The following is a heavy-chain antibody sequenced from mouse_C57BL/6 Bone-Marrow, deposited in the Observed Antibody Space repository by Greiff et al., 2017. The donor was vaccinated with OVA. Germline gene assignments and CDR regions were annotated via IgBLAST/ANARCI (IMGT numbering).Heavy chain of an antibody. CDR1: GYTFTNYW. J-gene: IGHJ4*01. CDR2: IYPGGGYT. V-gene: IGHV1-63*01. Sequence: QVQLQQSGAELVRPGTSVKMPCKASGYTFTNYWIGWAKQRPGHGLEWIGDIYPGGGYTNYNEKFKGKSTLTADKSSSTAYMQFSSLTSEDAAIYYCARLCGGLYAMDYWGQGTSVTVSS. CDR3: ARLCGGLYAMDY. D-gene: IGHD6-5*01.